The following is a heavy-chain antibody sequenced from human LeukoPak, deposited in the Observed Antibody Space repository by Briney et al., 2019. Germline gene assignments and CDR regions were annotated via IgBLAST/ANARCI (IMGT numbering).Heavy chain of an antibody. V-gene: IGHV3-23*01. Sequence: GGSLRLSCAASGFTFSSYAMSWVRQAPGKGLEWVSAISGSGGSTYYADSVKGRFTISRDNSKNTLYLQMNSLRAEDTAVYYCARDYGGDYYDSSGYYGYWGQGTLATVSS. J-gene: IGHJ4*02. D-gene: IGHD3-22*01. CDR2: ISGSGGST. CDR1: GFTFSSYA. CDR3: ARDYGGDYYDSSGYYGY.